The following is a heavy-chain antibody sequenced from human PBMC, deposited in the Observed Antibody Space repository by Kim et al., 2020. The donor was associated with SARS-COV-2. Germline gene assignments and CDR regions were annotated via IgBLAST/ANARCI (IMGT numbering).Heavy chain of an antibody. CDR1: GFTFSSYS. CDR2: ISSSSSYI. Sequence: GGSLRLSCAASGFTFSSYSMNWVRQAPGKGLEWVSSISSSSSYIYYADSVKGRFTISRDNAKNSLYLQMNSLRAEDTAVYYCAMINYGALPYDYWGQGTLVTVSS. D-gene: IGHD4-17*01. V-gene: IGHV3-21*01. CDR3: AMINYGALPYDY. J-gene: IGHJ4*02.